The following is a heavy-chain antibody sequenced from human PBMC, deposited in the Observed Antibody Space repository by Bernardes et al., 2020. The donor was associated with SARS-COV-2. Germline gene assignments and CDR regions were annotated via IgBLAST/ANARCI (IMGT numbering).Heavy chain of an antibody. J-gene: IGHJ5*02. CDR1: GFTFDDYA. CDR2: ISWNSGSI. D-gene: IGHD3-22*01. CDR3: AKDIDPYYYDSSGYSNWFDP. V-gene: IGHV3-9*01. Sequence: GGSLRLSCAASGFTFDDYAMHWVRQAPGKGLEWVSGISWNSGSIGYADSVKGRFTISRDNAKNSLYLQMNSLRAEDTALYYCAKDIDPYYYDSSGYSNWFDPWGQGTLVTVSS.